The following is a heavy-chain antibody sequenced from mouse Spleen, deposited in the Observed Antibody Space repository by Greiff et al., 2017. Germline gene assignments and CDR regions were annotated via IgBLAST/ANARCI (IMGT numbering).Heavy chain of an antibody. CDR1: GYTFTSYG. D-gene: IGHD1-1*01. J-gene: IGHJ4*01. CDR2: IYPRSGNT. V-gene: IGHV1-81*01. Sequence: QVQLQQSGAELARPGASVKLSCKASGYTFTSYGISWVKQRTGQGLEWIGEIYPRSGNTYYNEKFKGKATLTADKSSSTAYMELRSLTSEDSAVYFCARWDGSSLVYAMDYWGQGTSVTVSS. CDR3: ARWDGSSLVYAMDY.